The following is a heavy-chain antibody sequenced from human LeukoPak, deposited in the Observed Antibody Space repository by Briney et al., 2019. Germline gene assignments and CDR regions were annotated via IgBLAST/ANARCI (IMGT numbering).Heavy chain of an antibody. Sequence: PGGSLRLSCAASGFTFSSYAMSWVRQAPGKGLEWVSVIYSGGGTYYADSVKGRFTVSRDNSKNTLYLQMNSLRVDDTAMYYCARSQDYGGFDFWGQGTLVTVSS. CDR2: IYSGGGT. V-gene: IGHV3-66*01. CDR3: ARSQDYGGFDF. D-gene: IGHD4-23*01. J-gene: IGHJ4*02. CDR1: GFTFSSYA.